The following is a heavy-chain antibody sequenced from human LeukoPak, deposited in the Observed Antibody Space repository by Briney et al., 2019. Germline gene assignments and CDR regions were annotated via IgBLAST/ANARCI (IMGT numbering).Heavy chain of an antibody. CDR2: MNPNSGNT. CDR1: GYNFRNYD. D-gene: IGHD2/OR15-2a*01. V-gene: IGHV1-8*01. CDR3: ARAEVSSYSFYHHGMDV. J-gene: IGHJ6*02. Sequence: ASVKVSCKASGYNFRNYDINWVRQATGQGLEWMGWMNPNSGNTGYAEKFQGRVTLTMYTSISTVYMEIGSLRSEDTAVYYCARAEVSSYSFYHHGMDVWGQGTKVTVSS.